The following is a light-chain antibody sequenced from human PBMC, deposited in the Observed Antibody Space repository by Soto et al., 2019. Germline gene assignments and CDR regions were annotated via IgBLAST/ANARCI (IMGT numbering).Light chain of an antibody. CDR3: QQYDSSPRP. CDR1: QSVSSSY. J-gene: IGKJ1*01. V-gene: IGKV3-20*01. Sequence: EIVVTQSPGTLSLSPGERATLSCRASQSVSSSYLAWYQQKPGQAPRLLIYRTSNRATGIPDRFSGSGSGTDFTLTISRLEPEDFAVYWCQQYDSSPRPFGQGTKVEIK. CDR2: RTS.